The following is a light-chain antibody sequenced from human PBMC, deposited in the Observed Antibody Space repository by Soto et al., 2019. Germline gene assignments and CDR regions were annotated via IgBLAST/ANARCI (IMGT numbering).Light chain of an antibody. Sequence: DLQMTQSPSTLSASVRDRVTITFRASQSISSWLAWYQQKPGKAPKLLIYKASSLESGVPSRFSGSGSGTEFTLTISSLQPDDFATYYCQQYNSYPGTFGQGTKVEIK. J-gene: IGKJ1*01. CDR1: QSISSW. CDR3: QQYNSYPGT. V-gene: IGKV1-5*03. CDR2: KAS.